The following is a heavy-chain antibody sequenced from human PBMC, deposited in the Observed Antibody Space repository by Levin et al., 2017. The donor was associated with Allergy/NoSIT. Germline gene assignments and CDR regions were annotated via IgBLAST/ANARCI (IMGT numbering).Heavy chain of an antibody. J-gene: IGHJ4*02. V-gene: IGHV1-18*01. CDR3: ARGAGGYEFFDY. CDR1: GYTFTSYG. Sequence: GESLKISCKASGYTFTSYGINWVRQAPGQGLEWMGWISPYNGNTNYAQKIQGRVTVTTDTSTRTAYMELRSLRSDDTAVYYCARGAGGYEFFDYWGQGTLLVTVSS. CDR2: ISPYNGNT. D-gene: IGHD5-12*01.